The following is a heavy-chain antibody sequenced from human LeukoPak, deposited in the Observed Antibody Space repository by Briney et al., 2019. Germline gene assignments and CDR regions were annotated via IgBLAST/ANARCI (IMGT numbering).Heavy chain of an antibody. CDR2: INDSGSS. J-gene: IGHJ4*02. Sequence: SETLSLTCAVYGGSFGGYYWSWIRQPPGKGLEWIGEINDSGSSNYIPSLKSRVTISVDTSKNQFSLKLSSVTAADTAVYYCASSGARDGVGHDSDYWGQGTLVTVSS. V-gene: IGHV4-34*01. D-gene: IGHD1-26*01. CDR3: ASSGARDGVGHDSDY. CDR1: GGSFGGYY.